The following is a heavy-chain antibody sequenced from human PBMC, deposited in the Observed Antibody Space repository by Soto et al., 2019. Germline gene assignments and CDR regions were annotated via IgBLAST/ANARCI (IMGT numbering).Heavy chain of an antibody. CDR3: ARGIRDIVVVPAAKQNSIREKYYYMDV. CDR1: GYTFTSYD. J-gene: IGHJ6*03. CDR2: MNPNSGNT. Sequence: ASVKVSCKASGYTFTSYDINWVRQATGQGLEWMGWMNPNSGNTGYAQKFQGRVTMTRNTSISTAYMELSSLRSEDTAVYYCARGIRDIVVVPAAKQNSIREKYYYMDVWGKGTTVTVSS. D-gene: IGHD2-2*01. V-gene: IGHV1-8*01.